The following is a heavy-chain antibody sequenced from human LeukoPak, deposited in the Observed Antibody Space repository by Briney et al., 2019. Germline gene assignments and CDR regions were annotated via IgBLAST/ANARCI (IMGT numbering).Heavy chain of an antibody. CDR2: IEGSVDKT. Sequence: GGSLRLSCAGSGFTMSGNAMSWVRQAPGKGLEWVSAIEGSVDKTHYADSVKGRFTISRDNSMNTLYLQMNSLRAEDTAVYYCAKDGIEGDGYNYYFDYWGQGTLVTVSS. CDR1: GFTMSGNA. CDR3: AKDGIEGDGYNYYFDY. J-gene: IGHJ4*02. V-gene: IGHV3-23*01. D-gene: IGHD5-24*01.